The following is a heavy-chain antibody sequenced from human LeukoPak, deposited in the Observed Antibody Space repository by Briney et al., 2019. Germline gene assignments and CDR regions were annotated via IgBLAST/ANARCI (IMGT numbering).Heavy chain of an antibody. CDR1: GYSISNDYY. Sequence: PSETLSLTCTVSGYSISNDYYWGWIRQPPGKGLEWIGSIYYSGSTYYNPSLKSRVTISVDTSKNQFSLKLSSVTAADTAVYYCARLPTMVRGVIKGYYFDYWGQGTLVTVSS. J-gene: IGHJ4*02. CDR2: IYYSGST. CDR3: ARLPTMVRGVIKGYYFDY. V-gene: IGHV4-38-2*02. D-gene: IGHD3-10*01.